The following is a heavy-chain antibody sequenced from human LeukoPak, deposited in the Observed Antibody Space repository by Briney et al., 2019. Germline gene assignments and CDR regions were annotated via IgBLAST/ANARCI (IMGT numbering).Heavy chain of an antibody. D-gene: IGHD6-13*01. J-gene: IGHJ6*02. V-gene: IGHV3-30*18. Sequence: GGPLRLSCAASGFTFSSYGMHWVRQAPGKGLEWVAVISCDGSNKYYADSVKGRFTISRDNSKNTLYLQMNSLRAEDTAVYYCAKGTYSSSWYTYYYYYGMDVWGQGTTVTVSS. CDR2: ISCDGSNK. CDR3: AKGTYSSSWYTYYYYYGMDV. CDR1: GFTFSSYG.